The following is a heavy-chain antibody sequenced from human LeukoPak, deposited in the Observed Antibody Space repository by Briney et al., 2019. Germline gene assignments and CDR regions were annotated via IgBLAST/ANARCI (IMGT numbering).Heavy chain of an antibody. CDR1: GGSISSHY. Sequence: SETLSLTCTVSGGSISSHYWSWTRQPPGKGLEWIGYIYYSGSTNYNPSLKSRVTISVDTSRNQFSLKLSSVTAADTAVYYCARGRGYSGYVYFDYWGQGTLATVSS. CDR2: IYYSGST. V-gene: IGHV4-59*11. CDR3: ARGRGYSGYVYFDY. J-gene: IGHJ4*02. D-gene: IGHD5-12*01.